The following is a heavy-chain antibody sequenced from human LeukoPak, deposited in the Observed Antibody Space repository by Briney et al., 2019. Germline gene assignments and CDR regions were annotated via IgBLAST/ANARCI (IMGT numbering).Heavy chain of an antibody. CDR3: ARNWDY. CDR2: ISPSGNTI. J-gene: IGHJ4*02. Sequence: GRSLRLSCAASGVTFSNYDMNWVRQAPGKGLEWVSHISPSGNTIYYADSVKGRFSISRDNAKNSLYLQMNSLRDEDTAVYYCARNWDYWGQGTLVTVSS. V-gene: IGHV3-48*02. CDR1: GVTFSNYD. D-gene: IGHD1-1*01.